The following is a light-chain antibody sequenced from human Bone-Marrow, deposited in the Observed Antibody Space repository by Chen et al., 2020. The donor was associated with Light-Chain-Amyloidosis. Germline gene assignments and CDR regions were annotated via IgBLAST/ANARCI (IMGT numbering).Light chain of an antibody. CDR1: QTISSNY. Sequence: EIVLTQSPGTLSLSPGEGANLSSRASQTISSNYLTWYQQKFGQAPRLLIYGSSSRATGIPDRFTGSGSGTDFTLTIYRLEPEEFAMYYCQQYGTSPITFGGGTKVEIK. V-gene: IGKV3-20*01. J-gene: IGKJ4*01. CDR2: GSS. CDR3: QQYGTSPIT.